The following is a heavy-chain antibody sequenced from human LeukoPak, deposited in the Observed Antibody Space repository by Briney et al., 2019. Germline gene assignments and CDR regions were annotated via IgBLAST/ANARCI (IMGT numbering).Heavy chain of an antibody. CDR3: AKWAAYDFWSGHYNFDH. Sequence: PGGSLRLSCAASGFTFGSYAMSWVRQAPGKGLEWVSLISGSGGSTYYVDSVKGRFTISRDNSKNTLYLQMNSLRAEDTAVYYCAKWAAYDFWSGHYNFDHWGQGTLVTVSS. V-gene: IGHV3-23*01. CDR1: GFTFGSYA. J-gene: IGHJ4*02. D-gene: IGHD3-3*01. CDR2: ISGSGGST.